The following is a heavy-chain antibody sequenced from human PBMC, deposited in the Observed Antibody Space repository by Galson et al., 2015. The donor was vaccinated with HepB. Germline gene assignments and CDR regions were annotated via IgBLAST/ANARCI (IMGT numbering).Heavy chain of an antibody. CDR1: GGTFSSYA. D-gene: IGHD3-22*01. Sequence: SCKASGGTFSSYAISWVRQAPGQGLEWMGGIIPIFGTANYAQKFQGRVTITADESTSTAYMELSSLGSEDTAVYYCASDSSGYYLDYWGQGTLVTVSS. V-gene: IGHV1-69*01. CDR2: IIPIFGTA. CDR3: ASDSSGYYLDY. J-gene: IGHJ4*02.